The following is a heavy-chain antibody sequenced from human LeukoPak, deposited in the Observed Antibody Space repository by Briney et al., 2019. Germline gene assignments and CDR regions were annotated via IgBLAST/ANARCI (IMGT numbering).Heavy chain of an antibody. CDR1: GFTFSSYG. D-gene: IGHD6-19*01. Sequence: GGSLRLSCAASGFTFSSYGMNWVRQAPGKGLEWVAFIRYDGSNKYYADSVKGRFTISRDNSKNTLYLQMNSLRAEDTAVYYCAKDVAVAEGYFDYWGQGTLVTVSS. CDR3: AKDVAVAEGYFDY. J-gene: IGHJ4*02. CDR2: IRYDGSNK. V-gene: IGHV3-30*02.